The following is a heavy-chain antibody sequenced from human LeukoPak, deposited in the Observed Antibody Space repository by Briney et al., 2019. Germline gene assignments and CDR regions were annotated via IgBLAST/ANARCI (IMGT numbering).Heavy chain of an antibody. V-gene: IGHV1-2*02. CDR2: TNPNSGDT. D-gene: IGHD3-10*01. Sequence: ASVKVSCKASGYTFTGYYMHWVRQAPGQGLEWMGWTNPNSGDTHYAQKFQSRVTMTRDTSISTAYMELTRLRSDDTAVYYCARGSGASGIYGMDVWGQGTTVTVSS. CDR3: ARGSGASGIYGMDV. CDR1: GYTFTGYY. J-gene: IGHJ6*02.